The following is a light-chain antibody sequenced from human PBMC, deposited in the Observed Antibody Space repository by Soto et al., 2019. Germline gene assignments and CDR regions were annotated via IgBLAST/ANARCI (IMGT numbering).Light chain of an antibody. Sequence: EIVMTQSPATLSVSPGEVVTLSCRASQGIGDTLAWYQQKPGQTPRLLIYDTSIRATGVPARFSGSRSGAEFTLAISSLQSEDFAVYYCQHYVTWPLTFGGGTKVDIK. CDR2: DTS. V-gene: IGKV3-15*01. J-gene: IGKJ4*01. CDR3: QHYVTWPLT. CDR1: QGIGDT.